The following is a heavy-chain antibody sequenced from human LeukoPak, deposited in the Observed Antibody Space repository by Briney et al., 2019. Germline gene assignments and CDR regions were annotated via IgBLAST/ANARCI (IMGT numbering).Heavy chain of an antibody. D-gene: IGHD5-18*01. V-gene: IGHV3-48*01. Sequence: GGSLRLSCAASGFTFSGYSMNWVRQAPGKGLEWVSYISSSSSTIYCADSVKGRFTISRDNAKNSLYLQMNSLRAEDTAVYYCARENRYSYGFNYYYYMDVWGKGTTVTVSS. CDR3: ARENRYSYGFNYYYYMDV. CDR1: GFTFSGYS. CDR2: ISSSSSTI. J-gene: IGHJ6*03.